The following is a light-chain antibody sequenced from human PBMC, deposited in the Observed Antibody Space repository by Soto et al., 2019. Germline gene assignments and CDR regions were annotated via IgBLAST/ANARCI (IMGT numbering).Light chain of an antibody. Sequence: QSVLTQPPSVSAAPGQTVTISCSGSSSNIGNNDVSWYQHLPGTAPKLLIYDNNKRPSGIPDRFSRTKSGTSATLGITGLQTGDEADYYCGTWDSSLIAGLFGGGTKLTVL. CDR3: GTWDSSLIAGL. CDR1: SSNIGNND. V-gene: IGLV1-51*01. J-gene: IGLJ2*01. CDR2: DNN.